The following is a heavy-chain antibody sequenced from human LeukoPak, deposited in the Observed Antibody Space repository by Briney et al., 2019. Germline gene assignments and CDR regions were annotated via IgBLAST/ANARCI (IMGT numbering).Heavy chain of an antibody. CDR1: GYTFTSYD. CDR2: MNPNSGNT. Sequence: ASVTVSCMASGYTFTSYDIHWVRPATGQGLAWMGWMNPNSGNTDYAQKFQGRVTVTRSTSINTAYMELSSLRSEDTAVYYCASPPGLGYCSSTSCPPNYYYYGMDVWGQGTTVTVSS. CDR3: ASPPGLGYCSSTSCPPNYYYYGMDV. V-gene: IGHV1-8*01. D-gene: IGHD2-2*01. J-gene: IGHJ6*02.